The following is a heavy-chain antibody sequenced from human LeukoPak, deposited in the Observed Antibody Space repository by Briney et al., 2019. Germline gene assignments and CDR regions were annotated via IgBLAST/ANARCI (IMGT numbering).Heavy chain of an antibody. CDR2: IYYSGST. D-gene: IGHD6-19*01. CDR1: GGSISSYY. CDR3: ARGLAVAGDSYFDY. V-gene: IGHV4-59*13. J-gene: IGHJ4*02. Sequence: SETLSLTCTVSGGSISSYYWCWIRQPPRKGLERIGYIYYSGSTNYNPSLKSRVTISVDTSKNQFSLKLSSVTAADTAVYYCARGLAVAGDSYFDYWGQGTLVTVSS.